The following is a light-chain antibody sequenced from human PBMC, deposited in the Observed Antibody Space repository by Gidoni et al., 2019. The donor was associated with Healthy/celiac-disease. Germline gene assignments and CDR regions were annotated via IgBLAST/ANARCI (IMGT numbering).Light chain of an antibody. V-gene: IGKV1-39*01. CDR3: KQSWT. CDR1: QSISSY. J-gene: IGKJ1*01. Sequence: DIQMTQSPSSLSASVGDRVTITCRASQSISSYVNWYQQTPGKAPKLLTYAASSLQSGVPSRFSGSGSGTDFTLTMSSLQPEDFATYYCKQSWTFGQGTKVEIK. CDR2: AAS.